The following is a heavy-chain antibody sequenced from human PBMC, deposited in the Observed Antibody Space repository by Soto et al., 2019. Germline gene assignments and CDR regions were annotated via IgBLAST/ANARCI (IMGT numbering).Heavy chain of an antibody. CDR2: ISSSSSYI. Sequence: GGSLRLSCAASGFNFSSYSMNWVRQAPGKGLEWVSHISSSSSYIYHADSVKGRFTISRDNAKNSLYLQMNNLRAEDTAVYFCARDGWSNYAIYGMDVWGQGTTVTVSS. J-gene: IGHJ6*02. CDR3: ARDGWSNYAIYGMDV. V-gene: IGHV3-21*01. D-gene: IGHD4-4*01. CDR1: GFNFSSYS.